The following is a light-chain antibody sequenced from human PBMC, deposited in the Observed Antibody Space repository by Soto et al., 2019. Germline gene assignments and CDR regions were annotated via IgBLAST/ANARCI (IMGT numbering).Light chain of an antibody. CDR3: HQYDSIVQT. V-gene: IGKV3-20*01. Sequence: EIVLTQSPGTLSLSPGERSTLSCMASQSVRNSLLAWYQQKPGQPPRLLIYDASTRATATPERFSGSGSGTDFTLTISRLEPEDFAVYYCHQYDSIVQTFGQGNKV. CDR2: DAS. J-gene: IGKJ1*01. CDR1: QSVRNSL.